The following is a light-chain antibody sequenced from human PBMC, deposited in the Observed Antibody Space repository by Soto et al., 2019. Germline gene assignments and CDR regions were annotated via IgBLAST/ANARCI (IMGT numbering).Light chain of an antibody. J-gene: IGLJ1*01. Sequence: LTQPASVSGSPGQSITISCTGTSSDVGGYIYVSWYQQHPGKAPKLMIYEVSNRPSGVSNRFSGSKSGNTASLTISGLQAEDEADYYCSSYSRSSFYVFGTGTKVTVL. CDR3: SSYSRSSFYV. V-gene: IGLV2-14*01. CDR1: SSDVGGYIY. CDR2: EVS.